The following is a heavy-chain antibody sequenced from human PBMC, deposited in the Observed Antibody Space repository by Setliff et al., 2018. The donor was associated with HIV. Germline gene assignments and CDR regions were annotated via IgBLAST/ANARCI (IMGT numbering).Heavy chain of an antibody. J-gene: IGHJ4*02. D-gene: IGHD6-19*01. CDR2: IGSKANSYAT. CDR1: GFTFSGST. CDR3: TSGVEQWLIRGY. Sequence: GESLRLSCAASGFTFSGSTMYWVRQASGKGLEWVGRIGSKANSYATVYAASVKGRFTISGDDSENTAYLQMNSLKTEDTAVYYCTSGVEQWLIRGYWGQGTLVTVSS. V-gene: IGHV3-73*01.